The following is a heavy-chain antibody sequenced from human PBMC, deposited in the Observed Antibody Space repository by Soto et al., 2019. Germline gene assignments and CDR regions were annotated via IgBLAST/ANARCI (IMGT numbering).Heavy chain of an antibody. D-gene: IGHD7-27*01. CDR1: GFSLSNARMG. V-gene: IGHV2-26*01. Sequence: QVTLKESGPVLVKPTETLTLTCTVSGFSLSNARMGVSWIRQPPGKALECLAHILSKDEKSYSTSLKSRLTISKDTSKSQVVLTMTNMDPVDTATYYCARIWGPYYYYGMDVWGQGTTVTVSS. CDR2: ILSKDEK. J-gene: IGHJ6*02. CDR3: ARIWGPYYYYGMDV.